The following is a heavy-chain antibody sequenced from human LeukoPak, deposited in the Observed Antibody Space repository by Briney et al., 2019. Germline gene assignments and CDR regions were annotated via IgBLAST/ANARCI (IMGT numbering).Heavy chain of an antibody. Sequence: GESLKISCKGSGYSFTSYWIGWVRQMPGKGLEWMGVIHPEDSYSRYNPAFQGQVTLSVDESTSTAYLQLSSLKASDTAIYYCARQNHYYYYMDVWGRGTAVTVSS. J-gene: IGHJ6*03. CDR2: IHPEDSYS. CDR3: ARQNHYYYYMDV. CDR1: GYSFTSYW. V-gene: IGHV5-51*01.